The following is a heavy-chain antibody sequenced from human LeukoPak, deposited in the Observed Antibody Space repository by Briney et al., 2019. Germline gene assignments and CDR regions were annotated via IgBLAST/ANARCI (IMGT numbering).Heavy chain of an antibody. Sequence: GGSLRLSCAASGFTFSSYAMSWVRQAPGKGLEWVSVISGSGDTTNDADSVKGRFTISRDNSKNTLYLQMNSLRAEDTAVYYCAKSGRRGYSYGYRFKYYFESWGQGTLVTVSS. CDR2: ISGSGDTT. CDR1: GFTFSSYA. V-gene: IGHV3-23*01. CDR3: AKSGRRGYSYGYRFKYYFES. D-gene: IGHD5-18*01. J-gene: IGHJ4*02.